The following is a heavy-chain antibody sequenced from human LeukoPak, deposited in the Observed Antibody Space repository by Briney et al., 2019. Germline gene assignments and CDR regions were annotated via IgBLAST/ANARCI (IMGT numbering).Heavy chain of an antibody. CDR1: GGSISSGGYY. J-gene: IGHJ4*02. CDR2: IYYSGST. Sequence: PSQTLSLTCPVSGGSISSGGYYWSWIRQHPGKGLQWIGYIYYSGSTYYNPSLKSRVTISVDTSKTQFSLKLSSVTAADTAVYYCARDDGITGTTFDYWGQGTLVTVSS. V-gene: IGHV4-31*03. D-gene: IGHD1-20*01. CDR3: ARDDGITGTTFDY.